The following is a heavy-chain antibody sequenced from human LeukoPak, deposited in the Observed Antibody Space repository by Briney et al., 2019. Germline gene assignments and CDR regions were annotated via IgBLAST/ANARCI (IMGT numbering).Heavy chain of an antibody. CDR1: GFRFDAYG. D-gene: IGHD2/OR15-2a*01. CDR2: ISYDGTYK. Sequence: GGSLRLSCAASGFRFDAYGMHWVRQAPGKGLEWVAYISYDGTYKYYGDSVKGRFTVSRDDSNNTLHLRVDSLRAEDTAVYYCAKSGPRYHFLRVFNDSWGQGTLVAVSS. V-gene: IGHV3-30*18. CDR3: AKSGPRYHFLRVFNDS. J-gene: IGHJ4*02.